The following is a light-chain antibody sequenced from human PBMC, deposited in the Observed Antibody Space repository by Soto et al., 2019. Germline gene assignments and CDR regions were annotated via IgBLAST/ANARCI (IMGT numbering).Light chain of an antibody. V-gene: IGKV3D-15*01. CDR1: QSVSSN. J-gene: IGKJ4*01. CDR3: QQYNNWPLT. CDR2: GAS. Sequence: EIVMTQSPATLSVSPGDRATLSCRASQSVSSNLAWYQQKPGQAPRLLIYGASTRATGIPARFSGSGSGTEFTLTISSLQSEDFAVYYCQQYNNWPLTFGGGTKVNI.